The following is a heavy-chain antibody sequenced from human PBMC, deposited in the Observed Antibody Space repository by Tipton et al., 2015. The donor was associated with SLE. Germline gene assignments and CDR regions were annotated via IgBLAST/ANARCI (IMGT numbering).Heavy chain of an antibody. CDR1: GFTFSDYY. J-gene: IGHJ6*03. Sequence: SLRLSCAASGFTFSDYYMTWVRQVPGMGLEWVSYISRSSSNIYYADSVKGRFTISRDNAKNMVYLQMTSLRADDTAVYYCAKSYYYYYYYMDVWGKGTTVTVSS. CDR2: ISRSSSNI. V-gene: IGHV3-11*01. CDR3: AKSYYYYYYYMDV.